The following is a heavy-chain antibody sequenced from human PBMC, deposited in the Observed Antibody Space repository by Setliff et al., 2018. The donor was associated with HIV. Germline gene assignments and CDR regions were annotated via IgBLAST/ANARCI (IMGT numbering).Heavy chain of an antibody. V-gene: IGHV4-38-2*01. CDR2: SYHTGSK. CDR1: GYPIDSGFY. Sequence: SETLSLTCAVYGYPIDSGFYWGWIRQTPGKGLEWIASSYHTGSKYYNPSLKRRVTISVDTSKNQFSLKLTSVTAADTAVYYCARNHYYGSGKNRWFDPWGQGMLVTVSA. D-gene: IGHD3-10*01. J-gene: IGHJ5*02. CDR3: ARNHYYGSGKNRWFDP.